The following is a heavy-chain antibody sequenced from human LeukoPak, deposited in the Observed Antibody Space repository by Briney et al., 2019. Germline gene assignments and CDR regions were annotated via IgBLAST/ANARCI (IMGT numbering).Heavy chain of an antibody. CDR2: ISAYNGNT. CDR3: ARGGIVATMYY. CDR1: GYTFTSYG. V-gene: IGHV1-18*01. Sequence: ASVKVSCKASGYTFTSYGISWVRQAPGQGLEWMGWISAYNGNTNYAQRFQGRVTITADESTSTAYTELSSLGSEDTAVYYCARGGIVATMYYWGQGTLVTVSS. D-gene: IGHD5-12*01. J-gene: IGHJ4*02.